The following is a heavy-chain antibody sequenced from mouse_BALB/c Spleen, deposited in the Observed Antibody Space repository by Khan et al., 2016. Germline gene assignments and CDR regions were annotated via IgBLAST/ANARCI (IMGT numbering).Heavy chain of an antibody. Sequence: EVKLEESGPGLVKPSQSLSLTCTVTGYSITSDYAWNWIRQFPGNKLEWMGYISYSGNTHYIPSLTSRIPITRDTSKNQFFLQLNSVTTEDTATYYCAREYYSWFAYWGQGTLVTVSA. J-gene: IGHJ3*01. CDR2: ISYSGNT. CDR3: AREYYSWFAY. V-gene: IGHV3-2*02. D-gene: IGHD1-1*02. CDR1: GYSITSDYA.